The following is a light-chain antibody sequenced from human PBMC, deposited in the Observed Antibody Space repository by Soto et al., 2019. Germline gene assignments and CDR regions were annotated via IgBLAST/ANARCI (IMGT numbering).Light chain of an antibody. V-gene: IGKV3-15*01. CDR1: QSVSSK. CDR2: GAS. CDR3: QQYDRWPVT. Sequence: MTHDPATLSGAPGVGAPLSCRASQSVSSKLAWYQQKPGQAPRLLIYGASTRASGIPPRFSGSGSGTEFTLTIDRLQSADFAVYYCQQYDRWPVTFGGGTKV. J-gene: IGKJ4*01.